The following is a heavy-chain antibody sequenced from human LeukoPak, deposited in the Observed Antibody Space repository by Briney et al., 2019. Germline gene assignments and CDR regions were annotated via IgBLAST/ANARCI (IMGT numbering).Heavy chain of an antibody. D-gene: IGHD6-13*01. V-gene: IGHV3-74*01. Sequence: GGSLRLSCEASGFTFNGHWMHWVRHAPRKGLVWVSLINGDGSTISYADSAKGRFTISRDNAKNRLYLQMKSLGAEDTAVCYCASTMESAVTQYWGEGTLVTVSS. J-gene: IGHJ4*02. CDR1: GFTFNGHW. CDR2: INGDGSTI. CDR3: ASTMESAVTQY.